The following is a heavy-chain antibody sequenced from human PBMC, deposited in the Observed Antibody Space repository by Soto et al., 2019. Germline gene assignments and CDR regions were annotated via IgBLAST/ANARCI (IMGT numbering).Heavy chain of an antibody. Sequence: QPGGSLRLSCAASGFSFSSYAMTWVREAPGRGLEWVSSISGSGDSTYYADSVKGRFTISRDNSKNTLYLQMNSLRAEDTAVYYYAKDSVTWGWGGHGMDVWGQGTTVTVSS. J-gene: IGHJ6*02. CDR3: AKDSVTWGWGGHGMDV. CDR2: ISGSGDST. V-gene: IGHV3-23*01. CDR1: GFSFSSYA. D-gene: IGHD7-27*01.